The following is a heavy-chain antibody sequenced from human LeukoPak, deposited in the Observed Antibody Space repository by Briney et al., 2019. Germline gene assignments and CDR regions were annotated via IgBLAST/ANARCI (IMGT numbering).Heavy chain of an antibody. D-gene: IGHD1-26*01. V-gene: IGHV4-59*01. Sequence: SETLSPTCTVSGGSISSYYWSWIRQPPGKGLEWIGYIYYSGSTNYNPSLKSRVTISVDTSKNQFSLKLSSVTAADTAVYYCARASSGSSFDYWGQGTLVTVSS. CDR1: GGSISSYY. CDR2: IYYSGST. CDR3: ARASSGSSFDY. J-gene: IGHJ4*02.